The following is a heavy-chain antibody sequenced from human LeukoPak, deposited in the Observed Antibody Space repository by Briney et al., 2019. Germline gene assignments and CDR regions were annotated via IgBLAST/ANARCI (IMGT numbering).Heavy chain of an antibody. Sequence: SETLSLTCTVSGGSISSYYWSWIRQPAGKGLEWIGRIYTSGSTNYNPSLKSRVTMSVDTSKNQFSLKLSSVTAADTAVYYCARDSFYGILTGYYTSAFDIWGQGTMVTVSS. CDR2: IYTSGST. CDR3: ARDSFYGILTGYYTSAFDI. CDR1: GGSISSYY. D-gene: IGHD3-9*01. V-gene: IGHV4-4*07. J-gene: IGHJ3*02.